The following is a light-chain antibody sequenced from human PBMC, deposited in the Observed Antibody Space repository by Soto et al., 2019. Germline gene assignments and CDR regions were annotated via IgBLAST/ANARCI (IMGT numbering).Light chain of an antibody. CDR3: CSYTTSNTRQIV. J-gene: IGLJ1*01. Sequence: QSALTQPASVSESPGQSITISCTGTSSDVGGYNYVSWYQHHPGKAPKLMIYDVSNRPSGVSNRFSGSKSGNTASLTISGLQPEDEADYYCCSYTTSNTRQIVFGTGTKVTV. V-gene: IGLV2-14*03. CDR1: SSDVGGYNY. CDR2: DVS.